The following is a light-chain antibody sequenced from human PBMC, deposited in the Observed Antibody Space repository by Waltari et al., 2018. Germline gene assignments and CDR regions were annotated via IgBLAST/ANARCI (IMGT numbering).Light chain of an antibody. CDR2: EAT. J-gene: IGKJ3*01. CDR3: QRYNSYPIT. CDR1: QSTGSW. Sequence: MTQSPASLSVSPGEGAILSCRASQSTGSWLAWYQQKPGKAPKRLIYEATSLESGVPSRFSASGSGTEFTLTISSLQPDDFATYYCQRYNSYPITVGPGTKVDI. V-gene: IGKV1-5*03.